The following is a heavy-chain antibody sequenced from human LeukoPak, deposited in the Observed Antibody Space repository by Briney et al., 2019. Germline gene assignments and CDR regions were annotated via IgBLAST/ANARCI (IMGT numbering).Heavy chain of an antibody. CDR1: GYTSTGYY. Sequence: ASVKVSCKASGYTSTGYYMHWVRQAPGQGLEWMGWINPNSGGTNYAQKFQGRVTMTRDTSISTAYMELSRLRSDDTAVYYCARTRSTGTHFDYWGQGTLVTVSS. V-gene: IGHV1-2*02. CDR3: ARTRSTGTHFDY. CDR2: INPNSGGT. D-gene: IGHD1-1*01. J-gene: IGHJ4*02.